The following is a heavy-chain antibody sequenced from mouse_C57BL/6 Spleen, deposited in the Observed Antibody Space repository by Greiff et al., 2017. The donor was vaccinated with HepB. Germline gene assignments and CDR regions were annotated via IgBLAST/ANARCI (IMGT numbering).Heavy chain of an antibody. Sequence: EVHLVESGGDLVKPGGSLKLSCAASGFTFSSYGMSWVRQTPDKRLEWVATISSGGSYTYYPDSVKGRFTISRDNAKNTLYLQMSSLKSEDTAMYYCASRPGFAYWGQGTLVTVSA. CDR1: GFTFSSYG. CDR2: ISSGGSYT. J-gene: IGHJ3*01. V-gene: IGHV5-6*01. CDR3: ASRPGFAY.